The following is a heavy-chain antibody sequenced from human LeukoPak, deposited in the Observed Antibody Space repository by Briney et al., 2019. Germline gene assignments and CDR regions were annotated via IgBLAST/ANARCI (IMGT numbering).Heavy chain of an antibody. J-gene: IGHJ4*02. D-gene: IGHD4/OR15-4a*01. CDR2: INPSGGST. CDR3: ARRAGAYSHPYDY. V-gene: IGHV1-46*01. Sequence: ASVKVSCKTSGYTFINYYMHWVRQAPGQGLEWMGIINPSGGSTGYAQKLQGRVTMTTDTSTSTAYMELRSLRSDDTAVYYCARRAGAYSHPYDYWGQGTLVTVSS. CDR1: GYTFINYY.